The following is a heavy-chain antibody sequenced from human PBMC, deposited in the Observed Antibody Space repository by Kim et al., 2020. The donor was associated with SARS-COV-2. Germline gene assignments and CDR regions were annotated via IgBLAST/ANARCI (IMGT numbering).Heavy chain of an antibody. D-gene: IGHD3-10*01. CDR3: ARDGNYYGSGSYLKFLDY. J-gene: IGHJ4*02. CDR2: ISSSSVDI. Sequence: GGSLRLSCAASGFTFSTYNMNWVRQAPGKGLEWDSSISSSSVDIYYADSMKGRFTISRDNAMKSLYLHMNSLTAEDTAVYYCARDGNYYGSGSYLKFLDYWGQGTLVTVSS. CDR1: GFTFSTYN. V-gene: IGHV3-21*01.